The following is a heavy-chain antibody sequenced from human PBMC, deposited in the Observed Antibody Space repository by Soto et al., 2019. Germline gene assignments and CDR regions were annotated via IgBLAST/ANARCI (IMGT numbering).Heavy chain of an antibody. D-gene: IGHD3-22*01. CDR2: TNHSGST. J-gene: IGHJ6*02. Sequence: PSETLSLTCAVYGGSFSGYYWSWIRQPPGKGLEWIGETNHSGSTNYNPSLKSRVTISVDTSKNQLSLKLSSVTAADTAVYYCARRHAPYYYDSSGYYRGAYYYGMDVWGQGATVTVS. CDR1: GGSFSGYY. CDR3: ARRHAPYYYDSSGYYRGAYYYGMDV. V-gene: IGHV4-34*01.